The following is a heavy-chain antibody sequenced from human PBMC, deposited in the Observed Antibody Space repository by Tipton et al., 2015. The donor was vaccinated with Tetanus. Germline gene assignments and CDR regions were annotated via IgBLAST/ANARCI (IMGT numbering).Heavy chain of an antibody. Sequence: TLSLTCAVSGGSISSGGYSWSWIRQPPGKGLEWIGYIYHSGSTYYNPSLKGRVTISVDRSKNQFSLKLSSVTAADTAVYYCARVVIWFGAPPSHFDYWGQGTLVTVSS. CDR3: ARVVIWFGAPPSHFDY. CDR1: GGSISSGGYS. CDR2: IYHSGST. D-gene: IGHD3-10*01. J-gene: IGHJ4*02. V-gene: IGHV4-30-2*01.